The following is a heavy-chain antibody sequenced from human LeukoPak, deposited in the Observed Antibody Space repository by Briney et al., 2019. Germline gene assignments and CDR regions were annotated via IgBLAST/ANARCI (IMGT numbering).Heavy chain of an antibody. Sequence: SETLSLTCAVYGESFSSYYWSWIRQPPGKGLEWIGEINHSGSTNYNPSLKSRVTISVDPSKNQFSLKLTSVTAADTAVYYCAREGSYSGSGSPPLDYWGQGTLVTVSS. J-gene: IGHJ4*02. CDR3: AREGSYSGSGSPPLDY. CDR2: INHSGST. V-gene: IGHV4-34*01. D-gene: IGHD3-10*01. CDR1: GESFSSYY.